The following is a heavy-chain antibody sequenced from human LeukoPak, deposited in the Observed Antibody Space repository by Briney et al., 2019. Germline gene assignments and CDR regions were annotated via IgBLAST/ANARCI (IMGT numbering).Heavy chain of an antibody. CDR1: GGSISSGHFY. J-gene: IGHJ3*02. CDR2: MHISGTT. CDR3: ARDLTPPLWRGYYHAFDI. D-gene: IGHD3-3*01. Sequence: PSQTLSLTCTVSGGSISSGHFYWNWIRQPAGKGLEWIGRMHISGTTTYNPSLKSRVTISGDTSKNQFSLKLSSVTAADTAVYYCARDLTPPLWRGYYHAFDIWGQGTMVTVSS. V-gene: IGHV4-61*02.